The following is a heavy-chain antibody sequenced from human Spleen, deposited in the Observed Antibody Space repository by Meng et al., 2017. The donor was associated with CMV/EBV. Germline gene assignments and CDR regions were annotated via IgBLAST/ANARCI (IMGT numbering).Heavy chain of an antibody. CDR2: FDPEDGET. V-gene: IGHV1-24*01. D-gene: IGHD3-3*01. CDR3: APRKNYDFWSGYSD. Sequence: ASVKVSCKVSGYTLTELSMHWVRQAPGKGLEWMGGFDPEDGETIYAQKFQGRVTMTEDTSTDTAYMELSSLRSEDTAVYYCAPRKNYDFWSGYSDWGQGTLVTVSS. CDR1: GYTLTELS. J-gene: IGHJ4*02.